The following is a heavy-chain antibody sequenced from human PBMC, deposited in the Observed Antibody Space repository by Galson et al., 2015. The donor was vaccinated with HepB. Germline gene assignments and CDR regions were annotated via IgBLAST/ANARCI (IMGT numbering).Heavy chain of an antibody. Sequence: SLRLSCAASGFTFSSYAMTWVRQAPGKGLEWVSSISGSGDSTYYADSVKGRFTISRDNLRNTLYVQVNSLRADDTAVYYCAQVESRTWYGRYFDYWGQGTLVTVSS. J-gene: IGHJ4*02. V-gene: IGHV3-23*01. CDR1: GFTFSSYA. CDR3: AQVESRTWYGRYFDY. CDR2: ISGSGDST. D-gene: IGHD6-13*01.